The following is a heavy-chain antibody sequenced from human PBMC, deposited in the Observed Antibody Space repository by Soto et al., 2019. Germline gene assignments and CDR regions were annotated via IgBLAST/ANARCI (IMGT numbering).Heavy chain of an antibody. CDR1: GGTFSSYA. CDR2: ILPIFGTA. Sequence: QVQLVQSGAEVKKPGSSVKVSCKASGGTFSSYAISWVRQAPGQGLEWMGGILPIFGTANYAQKFQGRVTITADDSTSTAYMQLSSLRSEDTAVYYCARDCRGGCSGGRYNWFDPWGQGTLVTVSS. D-gene: IGHD2-15*01. J-gene: IGHJ5*02. V-gene: IGHV1-69*12. CDR3: ARDCRGGCSGGRYNWFDP.